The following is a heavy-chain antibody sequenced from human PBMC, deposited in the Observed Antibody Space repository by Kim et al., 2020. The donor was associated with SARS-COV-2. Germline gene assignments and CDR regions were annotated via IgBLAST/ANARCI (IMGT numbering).Heavy chain of an antibody. CDR2: FDPEDGET. Sequence: ASVKVSCKVSGYTLTELSMHWVRQAPGKGLEWMGGFDPEDGETIYAQKFKGRVTMTEDTSTDTAYMELSSLRSEDTAVYYCATGGAADVEAYYYYGMDVWGQGTTVTVSS. D-gene: IGHD6-13*01. CDR3: ATGGAADVEAYYYYGMDV. V-gene: IGHV1-24*01. J-gene: IGHJ6*02. CDR1: GYTLTELS.